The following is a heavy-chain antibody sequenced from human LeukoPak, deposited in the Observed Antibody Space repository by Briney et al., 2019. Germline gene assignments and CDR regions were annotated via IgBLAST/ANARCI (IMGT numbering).Heavy chain of an antibody. D-gene: IGHD6-13*01. V-gene: IGHV1-18*01. CDR2: ISAYNGNT. CDR3: ARGEVYSSSSPFDY. Sequence: ASVKVSCKASGYTFTSYGLSWVRQAPGQGLEWMGWISAYNGNTNYAQKVQGRVTMTTDTSTSTAYMELRSLRSEDTAVYYCARGEVYSSSSPFDYWGQGTLVTVSS. CDR1: GYTFTSYG. J-gene: IGHJ4*02.